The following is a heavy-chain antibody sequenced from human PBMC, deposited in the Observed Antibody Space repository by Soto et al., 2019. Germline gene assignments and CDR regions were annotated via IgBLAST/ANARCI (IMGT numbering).Heavy chain of an antibody. Sequence: GASVKVSCKASGYTFTSYGISWVRQAPGQGLEWMGWISAYNGSTNYAQKLQGRVTMTTDTSTSTAYMELRSLRSDDTAVYYCARIDPLGYSSSWAQDYWGQGTLVTVSS. CDR2: ISAYNGST. CDR1: GYTFTSYG. CDR3: ARIDPLGYSSSWAQDY. D-gene: IGHD6-13*01. V-gene: IGHV1-18*04. J-gene: IGHJ4*02.